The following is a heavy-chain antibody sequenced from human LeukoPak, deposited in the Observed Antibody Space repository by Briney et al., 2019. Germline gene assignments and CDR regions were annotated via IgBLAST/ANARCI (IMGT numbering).Heavy chain of an antibody. D-gene: IGHD3-16*01. J-gene: IGHJ6*02. V-gene: IGHV1-8*01. CDR3: ARARWDYYYGMDV. CDR2: MNPDNGNT. Sequence: GASVKVSCKASGYTFVSYGFNWVRQAPGQGLEWMGWMNPDNGNTGWAQRFQGRLTMTRDTSISTAYMELSNLESEDTAVYYCARARWDYYYGMDVWGQGTTVTVSS. CDR1: GYTFVSYG.